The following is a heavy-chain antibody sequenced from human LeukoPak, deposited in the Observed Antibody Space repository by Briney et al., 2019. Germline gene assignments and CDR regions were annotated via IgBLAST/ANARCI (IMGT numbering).Heavy chain of an antibody. CDR1: GASITDYY. V-gene: IGHV4-59*01. D-gene: IGHD5-24*01. CDR2: IYYSGSP. CDR3: AYGGDAYKTGY. Sequence: PSETLSLTCSVSGASITDYYWSWIRQPPAKGLEWIGYIYYSGSPNYNPSLKSRVTLPLDTSQNQFSLKLTSVTAADTAVYYCAYGGDAYKTGYWGQGTLVTVSS. J-gene: IGHJ4*02.